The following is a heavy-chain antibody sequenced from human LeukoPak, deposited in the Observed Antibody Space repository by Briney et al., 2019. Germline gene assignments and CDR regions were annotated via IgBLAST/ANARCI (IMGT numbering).Heavy chain of an antibody. CDR1: GYTFTSYG. J-gene: IGHJ5*02. D-gene: IGHD2-2*01. CDR2: ISAYNGNT. Sequence: ASVKVSCKASGYTFTSYGISWVRQAPGQVLEWMGWISAYNGNTNYAQKLQGRVTMTTDTSTSTAYMELRSLRSDDTAVYYCARDSSTSWGGNDNWFDPWGQGTLVTVSS. CDR3: ARDSSTSWGGNDNWFDP. V-gene: IGHV1-18*01.